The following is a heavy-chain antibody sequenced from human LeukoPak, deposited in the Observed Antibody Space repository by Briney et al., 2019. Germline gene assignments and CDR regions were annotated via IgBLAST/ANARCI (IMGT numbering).Heavy chain of an antibody. J-gene: IGHJ5*02. Sequence: SGGSLRLSCAASGFTFSSYWMSWVRQAPGEGLEWVANIKQDGSEKYYVDSVKGRFTISRDNAKNSVYLQMNNLRVEEIAVYYCARGKGWIDPWGQGTLVTVSS. CDR2: IKQDGSEK. CDR1: GFTFSSYW. CDR3: ARGKGWIDP. V-gene: IGHV3-7*01.